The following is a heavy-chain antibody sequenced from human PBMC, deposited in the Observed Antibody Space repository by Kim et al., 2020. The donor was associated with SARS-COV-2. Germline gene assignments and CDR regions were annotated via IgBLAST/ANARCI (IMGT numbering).Heavy chain of an antibody. Sequence: GGSLRLSCAASGFTFSSYSMNWVRQAPGKGLEWVSSISSSSGYIYYADSVKGRFTISRDNAKNSLYLQMNSLRAEDTAVYYCAGPRGYSGNDAFDIWGQGTMVTVSS. V-gene: IGHV3-21*01. CDR1: GFTFSSYS. CDR3: AGPRGYSGNDAFDI. CDR2: ISSSSGYI. D-gene: IGHD3-22*01. J-gene: IGHJ3*02.